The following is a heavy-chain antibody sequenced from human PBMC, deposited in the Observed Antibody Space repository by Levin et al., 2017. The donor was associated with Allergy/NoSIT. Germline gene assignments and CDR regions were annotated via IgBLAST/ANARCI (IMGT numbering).Heavy chain of an antibody. Sequence: SQTLSLTCTVSGGSISSSSYYWGWIRQPPGKGLEWIGSIYYSGSTYYNPSLKSRVTISVDTSKNQFSLKLSPVTAADTAVYYCARGMYSSSAEIDYWGQGTLVTVSS. CDR1: GGSISSSSYY. J-gene: IGHJ4*02. D-gene: IGHD6-6*01. CDR3: ARGMYSSSAEIDY. CDR2: IYYSGST. V-gene: IGHV4-39*01.